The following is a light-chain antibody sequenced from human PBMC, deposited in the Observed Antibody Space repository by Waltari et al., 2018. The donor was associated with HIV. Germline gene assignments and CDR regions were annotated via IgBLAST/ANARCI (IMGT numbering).Light chain of an antibody. J-gene: IGKJ4*01. Sequence: IQLTLSPPFLSASLGDRVTITCRTSQAISNYLAWYHQTSGKAPKLLIYAASTLQSVVPSRLSGSGSGTECTRTINSLQPEDFATYYCQQRETYTQITFGGGTKVEIK. V-gene: IGKV1-9*01. CDR3: QQRETYTQIT. CDR1: QAISNY. CDR2: AAS.